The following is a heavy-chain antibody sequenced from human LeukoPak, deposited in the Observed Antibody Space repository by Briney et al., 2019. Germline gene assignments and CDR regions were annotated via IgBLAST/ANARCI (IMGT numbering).Heavy chain of an antibody. J-gene: IGHJ4*02. Sequence: GGSLRLTCAASGFTFSSYAMSWVRQAPGKGLEWVSAISGSGGSTYYADSVKGRFTVSRDNSKTTLYLQMNSLRADDTAVYYCAKGGPTGSNYFDFWGQGTLVTVSS. CDR2: ISGSGGST. CDR3: AKGGPTGSNYFDF. V-gene: IGHV3-23*01. CDR1: GFTFSSYA. D-gene: IGHD1-26*01.